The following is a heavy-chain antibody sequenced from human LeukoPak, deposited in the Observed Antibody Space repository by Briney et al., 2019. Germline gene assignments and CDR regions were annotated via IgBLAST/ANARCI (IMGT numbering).Heavy chain of an antibody. J-gene: IGHJ6*02. D-gene: IGHD3-22*01. Sequence: SETLSLTCAVYGGSFSGYYWSWIRQPPGKGLEWIGEINHSGSTNYNPSLKSRVTISVDTSKNQFSLKLSSVTAADTAVYYCARWYYDSSGYYKRILYYYYGMDVWGQGTRSPSP. CDR1: GGSFSGYY. CDR3: ARWYYDSSGYYKRILYYYYGMDV. V-gene: IGHV4-34*01. CDR2: INHSGST.